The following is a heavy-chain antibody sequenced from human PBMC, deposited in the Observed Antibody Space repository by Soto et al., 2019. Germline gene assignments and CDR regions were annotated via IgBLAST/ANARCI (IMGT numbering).Heavy chain of an antibody. CDR3: AKPTTVTPGGMDV. J-gene: IGHJ6*02. CDR2: ISYDGSNK. D-gene: IGHD4-17*01. V-gene: IGHV3-30*18. Sequence: QVQLVESGGGVVQPGRSLRLSCAASGFTFSSYGMHWVRQAPGKGLEWVAVISYDGSNKYYADSVKGRFTISRDNSKNTLYLQMNSLSAEDTAVYYCAKPTTVTPGGMDVWGQGTTVTVSS. CDR1: GFTFSSYG.